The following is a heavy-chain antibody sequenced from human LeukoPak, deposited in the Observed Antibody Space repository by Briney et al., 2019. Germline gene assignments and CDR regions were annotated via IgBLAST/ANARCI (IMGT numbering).Heavy chain of an antibody. D-gene: IGHD1-20*01. V-gene: IGHV3-23*01. CDR3: ATWTGITPY. J-gene: IGHJ4*02. CDR2: ISGSGGST. CDR1: GFTFSSYA. Sequence: PGGSLRLSCAASGFTFSSYAMSWVRQAPGKGLEWVSAISGSGGSTYYADSVKGRFTISRDNAKNSLFLQMNSLRVEDTAVYYCATWTGITPYWGQGTLVTVSS.